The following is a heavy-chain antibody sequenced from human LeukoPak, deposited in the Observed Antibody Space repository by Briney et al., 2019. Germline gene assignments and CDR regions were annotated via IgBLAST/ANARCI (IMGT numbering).Heavy chain of an antibody. CDR3: AKEDRNSGDY. Sequence: GGSLRLSCAASGFTFSNHGMHWVRQDPGKGLEWVAFIQYDGSDKKYTDSVKGRFTISRDNSKNTLYLQMNSLRAEDTAVYYCAKEDRNSGDYWGQGTLVTVSS. J-gene: IGHJ4*02. V-gene: IGHV3-30*02. CDR2: IQYDGSDK. CDR1: GFTFSNHG. D-gene: IGHD1-7*01.